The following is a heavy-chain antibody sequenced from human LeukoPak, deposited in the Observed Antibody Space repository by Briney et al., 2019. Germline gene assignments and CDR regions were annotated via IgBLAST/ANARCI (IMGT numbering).Heavy chain of an antibody. Sequence: PGGSLRLSCAASGNYWMHWVRQAPGKGLEWVSCIFSRSESIFYADSVKGRFTISRDNAKNSLYLQMDSLRAEDTAVYYCARDFLHSSTSRPFDYWGQGTLVTVSS. CDR2: IFSRSESI. CDR1: GNYW. D-gene: IGHD2-2*01. CDR3: ARDFLHSSTSRPFDY. J-gene: IGHJ4*02. V-gene: IGHV3-21*01.